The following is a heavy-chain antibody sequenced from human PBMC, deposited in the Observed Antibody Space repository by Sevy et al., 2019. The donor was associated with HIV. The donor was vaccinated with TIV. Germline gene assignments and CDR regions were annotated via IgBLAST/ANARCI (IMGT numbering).Heavy chain of an antibody. CDR2: ISAYNGNT. CDR3: ASGLLFYYDSSGYYYDY. D-gene: IGHD3-22*01. Sequence: ASVKVSCKASGYTFTSYGISWVRQAPGQGLEWMGWISAYNGNTNYAQKLQGRVTMTTDTSTSTAYMELRSLRSDNTAVYYCASGLLFYYDSSGYYYDYWGQGTLVTVSS. J-gene: IGHJ4*02. CDR1: GYTFTSYG. V-gene: IGHV1-18*01.